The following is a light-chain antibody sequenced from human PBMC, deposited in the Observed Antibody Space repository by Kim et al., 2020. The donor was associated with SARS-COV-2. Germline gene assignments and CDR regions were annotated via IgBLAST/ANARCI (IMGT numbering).Light chain of an antibody. CDR2: DAS. J-gene: IGKJ4*01. Sequence: LCPGERHTLHWRASQGVSTYLGWYQQKPGQAPRLLIYDASNRATGIPARFSGSGSGTDFTLTISSLEPEDFAVYYCQQRSNWPLTFGGGTKVDIK. V-gene: IGKV3-11*01. CDR3: QQRSNWPLT. CDR1: QGVSTY.